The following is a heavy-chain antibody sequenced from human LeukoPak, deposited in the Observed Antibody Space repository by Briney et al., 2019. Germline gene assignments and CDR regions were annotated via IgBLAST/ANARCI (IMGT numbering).Heavy chain of an antibody. CDR3: ARGGEAAGKGY. CDR2: ISYSGNT. CDR1: GGSVSSNNHY. J-gene: IGHJ4*02. D-gene: IGHD6-13*01. Sequence: SETLSLTCSVSGGSVSSNNHYWTWIRQPPGKGLEWIGYISYSGNTYYNPSLKSRIIISVDTSKNQFSLKLSSVTAADTAVYYCARGGEAAGKGYWGQGTLVTVSS. V-gene: IGHV4-30-4*01.